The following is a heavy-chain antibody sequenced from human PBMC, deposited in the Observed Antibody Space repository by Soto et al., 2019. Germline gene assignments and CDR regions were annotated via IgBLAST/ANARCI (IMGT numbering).Heavy chain of an antibody. V-gene: IGHV3-30-3*01. J-gene: IGHJ6*02. CDR1: GFTFSSYA. CDR2: ISYDGSNK. Sequence: GGSLRLSCAASGFTFSSYAMHWVRQAPGKGLEWVAVISYDGSNKYYADSVKGRFTISRDNSKNTLYLQMNSLRAEDTAVHYCARDYDILTGYSSYYYYGMDVWGQGTTVTVSS. CDR3: ARDYDILTGYSSYYYYGMDV. D-gene: IGHD3-9*01.